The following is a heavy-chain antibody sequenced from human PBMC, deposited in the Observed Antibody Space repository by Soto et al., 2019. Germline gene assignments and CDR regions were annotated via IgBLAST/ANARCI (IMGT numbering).Heavy chain of an antibody. CDR1: GFTFSNYG. CDR3: AKDLWSMVTRHHPFYFDY. D-gene: IGHD3-10*01. CDR2: IISNGVST. Sequence: GGSLRLSCAASGFTFSNYGMAWVRQAPGKGLEWVSSIISNGVSTYYADSVKGRFTVSRDNSKNTLYLQMNSLRAEDTAVYYCAKDLWSMVTRHHPFYFDYWGQGTLVTVSS. J-gene: IGHJ4*02. V-gene: IGHV3-23*01.